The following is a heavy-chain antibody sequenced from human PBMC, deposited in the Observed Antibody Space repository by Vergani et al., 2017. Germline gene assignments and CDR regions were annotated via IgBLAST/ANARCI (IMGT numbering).Heavy chain of an antibody. J-gene: IGHJ5*02. CDR3: ARDSRLLYNRLDP. D-gene: IGHD1-14*01. CDR1: GFTFNQYG. V-gene: IGHV3-33*01. Sequence: QVQLVESGGGVVQPGRSLRLSCAASGFTFNQYGMHWVRQAPGRGLEWVAVTRYDGNNKQYADSVEGRFTISRDNSKSTKYLQMNSLRDEDTGVYYCARDSRLLYNRLDPGGQGTLVTVSS. CDR2: TRYDGNNK.